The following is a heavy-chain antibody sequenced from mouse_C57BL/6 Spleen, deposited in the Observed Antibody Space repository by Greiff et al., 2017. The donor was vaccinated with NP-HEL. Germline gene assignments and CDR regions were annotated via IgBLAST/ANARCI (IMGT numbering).Heavy chain of an antibody. V-gene: IGHV5-17*01. D-gene: IGHD2-4*01. CDR1: GFTFSDYG. CDR3: ARQADYDAVYYAMDY. Sequence: DVHLVESGGGLVKPGGSLKLSCAASGFTFSDYGMHWVRQAPEKGLEWVAYISSGRSTIYYADTVKGRFTISRDNAKNTLFLQMTSLRSEDTAMYYCARQADYDAVYYAMDYWGQGTSVTVSS. J-gene: IGHJ4*01. CDR2: ISSGRSTI.